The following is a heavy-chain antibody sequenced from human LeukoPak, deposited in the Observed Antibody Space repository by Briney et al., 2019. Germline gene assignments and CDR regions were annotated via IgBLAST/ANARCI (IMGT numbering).Heavy chain of an antibody. J-gene: IGHJ4*02. D-gene: IGHD4-17*01. V-gene: IGHV3-30*02. Sequence: GGSLRLSCAASGFTFSSYGMHWVRQAPGKGLEWVAFIRYDGSNKYYADSVKGRFTISRDNSKNTLYLQMNNPRPNDTAVYYCAKDRNGDYSWYFDYWGQGTLVTVSS. CDR3: AKDRNGDYSWYFDY. CDR2: IRYDGSNK. CDR1: GFTFSSYG.